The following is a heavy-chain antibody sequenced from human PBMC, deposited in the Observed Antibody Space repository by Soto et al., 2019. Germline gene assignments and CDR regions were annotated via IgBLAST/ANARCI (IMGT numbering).Heavy chain of an antibody. Sequence: SETLSLTCAVYGGSFSGFYWSWIRQPPGKGLEWIGEIKHRGSTNYNPSLKSRVTISVDTSKNQFSLKLSSVTAADTAVYYCARLYGSRGPFDYWGQGTLVTVSS. V-gene: IGHV4-34*01. J-gene: IGHJ4*02. CDR3: ARLYGSRGPFDY. CDR1: GGSFSGFY. D-gene: IGHD6-13*01. CDR2: IKHRGST.